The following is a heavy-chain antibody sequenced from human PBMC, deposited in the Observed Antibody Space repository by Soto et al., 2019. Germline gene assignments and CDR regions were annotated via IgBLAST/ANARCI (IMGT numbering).Heavy chain of an antibody. CDR2: IKQDGSEK. CDR3: ARGGGNFEY. Sequence: GGSLRLSCAASGFTFSNFWMSWVRQAPGKGLEWVANIKQDGSEKYYVDSVKGRFTISRDNAKNSLNLQMNSLRAEDTAVYYCARGGGNFEYWGQGTLVTVSS. V-gene: IGHV3-7*03. CDR1: GFTFSNFW. J-gene: IGHJ4*02.